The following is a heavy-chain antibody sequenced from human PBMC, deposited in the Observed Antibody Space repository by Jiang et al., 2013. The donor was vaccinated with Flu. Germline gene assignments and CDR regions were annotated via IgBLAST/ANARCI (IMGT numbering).Heavy chain of an antibody. CDR2: VNPKNGDT. Sequence: SGAEVKKPGASVRVSCKASAYTFSDYLMHWVRQAPGQGLEWMGCVNPKNGDTRYAEKFQGRVTMTTDTSINTAYMELNRLTSDDTSVFYCARARPDPNHSTTWGQGTLVTVSS. CDR1: AYTFSDYL. V-gene: IGHV1-2*02. J-gene: IGHJ4*02. CDR3: ARARPDPNHSTT. D-gene: IGHD4-17*01.